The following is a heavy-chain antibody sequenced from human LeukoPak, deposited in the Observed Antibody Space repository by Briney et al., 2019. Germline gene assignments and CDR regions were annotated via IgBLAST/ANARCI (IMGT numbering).Heavy chain of an antibody. Sequence: GASVKVSCKASGYTFTSYGISWVRQAPGQGLEWMGWISAYNGNTNYAQKLQGRVTITTDTSTSTAYMELRSLRSDDTAVYYCARANIFGVVPVGMDVWGQGTTVTVSS. CDR1: GYTFTSYG. J-gene: IGHJ6*02. V-gene: IGHV1-18*01. D-gene: IGHD3-3*01. CDR3: ARANIFGVVPVGMDV. CDR2: ISAYNGNT.